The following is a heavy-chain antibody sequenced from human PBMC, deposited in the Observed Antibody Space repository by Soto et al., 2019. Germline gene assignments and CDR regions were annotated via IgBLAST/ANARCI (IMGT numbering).Heavy chain of an antibody. D-gene: IGHD6-13*01. J-gene: IGHJ1*01. CDR1: GYTFTGDY. CDR3: ARSSIPAPAKNSHH. Sequence: GASVKVSCKASGYTFTGDYMHWVRQAPGQGLEWMGWINPNSGGTNYAQKFQGRVTMTRDTSISRAYMELSSLRSEHTAVHYGARSSIPAPAKNSHHGAQGTLVTV. V-gene: IGHV1-2*02. CDR2: INPNSGGT.